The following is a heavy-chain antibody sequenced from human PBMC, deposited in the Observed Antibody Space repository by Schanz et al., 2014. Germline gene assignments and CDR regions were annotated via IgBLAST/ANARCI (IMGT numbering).Heavy chain of an antibody. CDR3: AFDRDDAYDI. V-gene: IGHV1-46*01. J-gene: IGHJ3*02. CDR1: GNIFTNYY. Sequence: QLQLVQSGAEVKRPGASAKVTCKASGNIFTNYYIHWVRQAPGQGLEWMGRIYLSDGSTRYAQKFQGRVTVTRDPSTTTVYMDLSSLISEDTAVYYCAFDRDDAYDIWGQGTTVTVSS. CDR2: IYLSDGST. D-gene: IGHD3-9*01.